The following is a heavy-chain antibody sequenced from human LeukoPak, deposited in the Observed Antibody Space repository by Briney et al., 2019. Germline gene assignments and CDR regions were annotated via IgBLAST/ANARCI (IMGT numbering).Heavy chain of an antibody. CDR2: IGANSGNT. V-gene: IGHV3-23*01. D-gene: IGHD6-6*01. J-gene: IGHJ4*02. CDR3: AKGLYSSSSYFDY. CDR1: GFTFSSYA. Sequence: GGSLRLSCAASGFTFSSYAMSWVRQAPGKGLEWVSAIGANSGNTYYADSVKGRFAISRDNSKNTLYLQMNSLRAEDTAVYYCAKGLYSSSSYFDYWGQGTLVTVSS.